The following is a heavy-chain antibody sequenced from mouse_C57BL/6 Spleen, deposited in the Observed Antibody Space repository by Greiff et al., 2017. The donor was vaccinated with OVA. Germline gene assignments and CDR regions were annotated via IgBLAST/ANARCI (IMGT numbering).Heavy chain of an antibody. D-gene: IGHD1-1*01. J-gene: IGHJ1*03. CDR2: INYDGSST. V-gene: IGHV5-16*01. Sequence: DVKLVESAGGLVQPGSSMKLSCTASGFTFSDYYMAWVRQVPEKGLEWVANINYDGSSTYYLDSLKSRFIISRDNAKNILYLQMSSLKSEDTATYYCARDGGSSYYWYFDVWGTGTTVTVSS. CDR3: ARDGGSSYYWYFDV. CDR1: GFTFSDYY.